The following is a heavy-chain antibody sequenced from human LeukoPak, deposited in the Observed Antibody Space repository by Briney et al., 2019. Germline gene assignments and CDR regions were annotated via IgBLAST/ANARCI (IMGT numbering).Heavy chain of an antibody. CDR2: VSGSAGGT. CDR1: GFTFSSYA. CDR3: AKGAAAGLVDWFDP. J-gene: IGHJ5*02. V-gene: IGHV3-23*01. Sequence: PGGSLRLSCAASGFTFSSYAMMWVRQAPGKGLEWVSTVSGSAGGTYYADSGKGRFTISRDNSKNTLYLLMNSLRAEDTAVYYCAKGAAAGLVDWFDPWGQGTLVAVSS. D-gene: IGHD6-13*01.